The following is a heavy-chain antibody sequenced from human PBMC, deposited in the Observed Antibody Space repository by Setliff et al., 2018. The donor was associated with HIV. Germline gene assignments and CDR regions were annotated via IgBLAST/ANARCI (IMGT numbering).Heavy chain of an antibody. D-gene: IGHD1-1*01. Sequence: SETLSLTCTVSGGSMTGQYWSWIRQPPGKGLEWIGYIYSTGNTYNIPSLKSRVTISIDTSKNQFSLKLTSVTAADTAVYYCARLEPNYYYYYMDVWGKGTTVTVSS. CDR1: GGSMTGQY. CDR2: IYSTGNT. J-gene: IGHJ6*03. CDR3: ARLEPNYYYYYMDV. V-gene: IGHV4-59*11.